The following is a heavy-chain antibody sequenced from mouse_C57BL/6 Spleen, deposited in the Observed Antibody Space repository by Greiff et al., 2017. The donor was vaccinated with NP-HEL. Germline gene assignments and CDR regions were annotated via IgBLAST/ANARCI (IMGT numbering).Heavy chain of an antibody. J-gene: IGHJ2*01. CDR3: ARADHFDY. V-gene: IGHV5-4*03. CDR1: GFTFSSYA. CDR2: ISDGGSYT. Sequence: EVKLMESGGGLVKPGGSLKLSCAASGFTFSSYAMSWVRQTPEKRLEWVATISDGGSYTYYPDNVKGRFTISRDNAKNNLYLQMSHLKSEDTAMYYCARADHFDYWGQGTTLTVSS.